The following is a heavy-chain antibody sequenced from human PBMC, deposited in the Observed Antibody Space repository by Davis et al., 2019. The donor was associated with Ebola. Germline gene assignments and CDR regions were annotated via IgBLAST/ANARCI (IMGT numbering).Heavy chain of an antibody. CDR3: ARGYILLRGGDCLNY. V-gene: IGHV3-30*03. D-gene: IGHD2-21*02. CDR1: GFTFSSYG. J-gene: IGHJ4*02. Sequence: GESLKISCAASGFTFSSYGMHWVRQAPGKGLEWVAVISYDGSNKYYADSVKGRFTISRDNAKNSLYLQMNSLRAEDTAVYYCARGYILLRGGDCLNYWGQGTLVTVSS. CDR2: ISYDGSNK.